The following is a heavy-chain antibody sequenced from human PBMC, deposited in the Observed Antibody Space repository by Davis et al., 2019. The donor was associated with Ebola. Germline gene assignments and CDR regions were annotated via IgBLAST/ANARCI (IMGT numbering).Heavy chain of an antibody. J-gene: IGHJ4*02. CDR1: GGSISSSSYY. CDR2: IYYSGST. CDR3: ATTPLLVPAARGGGGLDY. Sequence: SETLSLTCTVSGGSISSSSYYWGWIRQPPGKGLEWIGSIYYSGSTYYNPSLKSRVTISVDTSKNQFSLKLSSVTAADPAVYYCATTPLLVPAARGGGGLDYWGQGTLVTVSS. V-gene: IGHV4-39*01. D-gene: IGHD2-2*01.